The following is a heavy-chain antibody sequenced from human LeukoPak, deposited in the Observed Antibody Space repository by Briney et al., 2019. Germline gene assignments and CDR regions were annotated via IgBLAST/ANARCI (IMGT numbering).Heavy chain of an antibody. V-gene: IGHV4-34*01. Sequence: SESLSLTCADYGGSFSGYYWSWIRQPPGKGLEWIGEINHSGSTNYNPSLKSRVTISVDTSKNQFSLKLSSVTAADTAVYYCARGGNIVVVVAATRGAFDIWGQGTMVTVSS. D-gene: IGHD2-15*01. CDR3: ARGGNIVVVVAATRGAFDI. J-gene: IGHJ3*02. CDR1: GGSFSGYY. CDR2: INHSGST.